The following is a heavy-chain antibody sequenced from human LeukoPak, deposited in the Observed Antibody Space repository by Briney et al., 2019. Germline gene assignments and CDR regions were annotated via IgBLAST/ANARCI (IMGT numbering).Heavy chain of an antibody. J-gene: IGHJ4*02. V-gene: IGHV3-30*19. CDR2: ISYDGSNK. Sequence: GRSLRLSCEASGFIFSNYWMSWVRQAPGKGLEWVAVISYDGSNKYYADSVKGRFTISRDNSKNTLYLQMNSLRAEDTAVYYCARGSYGSGSYTLDYWGQGTLVTVSS. D-gene: IGHD3-10*01. CDR3: ARGSYGSGSYTLDY. CDR1: GFIFSNYW.